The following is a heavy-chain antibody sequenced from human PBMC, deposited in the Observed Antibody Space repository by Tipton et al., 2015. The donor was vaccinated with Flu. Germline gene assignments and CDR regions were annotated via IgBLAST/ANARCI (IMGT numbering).Heavy chain of an antibody. CDR2: TDPNSGGT. CDR1: GYTFTDYY. D-gene: IGHD2-15*01. CDR3: ARDKWLLPASSYYGMDV. J-gene: IGHJ6*02. Sequence: QLVQSGAEVKKPGASVKVSCEASGYTFTDYYIHWVRQAPGQGLEWMGRTDPNSGGTNYAQKFQGRVTMTRDTSISTAYMELNSLRSDDTAMYYCARDKWLLPASSYYGMDVWGQGTTVTVSS. V-gene: IGHV1-2*06.